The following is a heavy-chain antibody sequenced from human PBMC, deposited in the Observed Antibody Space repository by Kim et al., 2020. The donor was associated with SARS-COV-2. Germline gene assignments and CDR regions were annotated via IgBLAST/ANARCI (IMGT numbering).Heavy chain of an antibody. CDR3: ASITGGAAADYGADY. J-gene: IGHJ4*02. V-gene: IGHV4-59*13. D-gene: IGHD4-17*01. CDR2: VHHSGSS. CDR1: GASISSYY. Sequence: SETLSLTCRVSGASISSYYWSWVRQPPGKGLEWIGFVHHSGSSMYNPALKSRVTTSLDTSNNHFSLKLMSLTAADTAAFFCASITGGAAADYGADYWGQG.